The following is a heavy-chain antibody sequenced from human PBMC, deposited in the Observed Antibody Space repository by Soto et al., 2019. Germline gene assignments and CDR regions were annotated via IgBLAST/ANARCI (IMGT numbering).Heavy chain of an antibody. Sequence: EVQLLESGGGLVQPGGSLRLSCTASGFTFIDYAMSWVRQAPGKRLEWVSLISGGGGTTQYADSVKGRFTISRDNSKNTVYLQMNSLRVEDTAVYFCAKALSHDSPFDYWGQGTVVTVSS. CDR2: ISGGGGTT. V-gene: IGHV3-23*01. D-gene: IGHD1-1*01. CDR1: GFTFIDYA. J-gene: IGHJ4*02. CDR3: AKALSHDSPFDY.